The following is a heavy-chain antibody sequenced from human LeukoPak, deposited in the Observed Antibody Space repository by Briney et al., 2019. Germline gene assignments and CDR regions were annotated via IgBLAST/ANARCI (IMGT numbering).Heavy chain of an antibody. CDR1: GGTFSSYA. J-gene: IGHJ5*02. V-gene: IGHV1-69*01. D-gene: IGHD4-17*01. CDR3: ARSGITVTTMDNWWFGDWFDP. CDR2: IIPIFGTA. Sequence: ASVNVSCKASGGTFSSYAISWVRQAPGQGLEWMGGIIPIFGTANYAQKFQGRVTITADESTSTAYMELSSLRSEDTAVYYCARSGITVTTMDNWWFGDWFDPWGQGTLVTVSS.